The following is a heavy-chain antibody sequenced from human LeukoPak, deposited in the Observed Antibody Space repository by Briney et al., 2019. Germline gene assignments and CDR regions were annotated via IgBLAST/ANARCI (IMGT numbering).Heavy chain of an antibody. CDR1: AFIFSGHW. D-gene: IGHD3-16*01. CDR2: ISYDGSNK. J-gene: IGHJ4*02. Sequence: GGSLRLSCEGSAFIFSGHWMNWVRQAPGKGLEWVAVISYDGSNKYYADSVKGRFTISRDNSKNTLYLQMNSLRAEATAVYYCARAKPASAYYFDYWGQGTLVTVSS. CDR3: ARAKPASAYYFDY. V-gene: IGHV3-30-3*01.